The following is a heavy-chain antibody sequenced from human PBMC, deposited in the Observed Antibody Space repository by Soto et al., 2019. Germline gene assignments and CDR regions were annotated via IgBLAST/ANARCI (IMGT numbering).Heavy chain of an antibody. Sequence: GGSLRLSCAASGFTFSSYGMHWVRQAPGKGLEWVAVIWYDGSNKYYADSVKGRFTISRDNSKNTLYLQMNSLRAEDTAVYYCARDPHYDFWSGYPFGYGMDVWGQGTTVTVS. J-gene: IGHJ6*02. CDR3: ARDPHYDFWSGYPFGYGMDV. CDR2: IWYDGSNK. D-gene: IGHD3-3*01. CDR1: GFTFSSYG. V-gene: IGHV3-33*01.